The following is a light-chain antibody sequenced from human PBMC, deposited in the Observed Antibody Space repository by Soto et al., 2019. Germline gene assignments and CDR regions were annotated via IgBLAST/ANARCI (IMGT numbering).Light chain of an antibody. Sequence: IVMTQSPGTLSVSPGERVTLSCRASQSVSSNLAWYQQRPGQAPRLLIYSVSSRDTDIPARFSGGGSGTEFTLTINSLQTEDFGVYYCQQYNNWPAITFGQGTRLEIK. J-gene: IGKJ5*01. V-gene: IGKV3-15*01. CDR3: QQYNNWPAIT. CDR1: QSVSSN. CDR2: SVS.